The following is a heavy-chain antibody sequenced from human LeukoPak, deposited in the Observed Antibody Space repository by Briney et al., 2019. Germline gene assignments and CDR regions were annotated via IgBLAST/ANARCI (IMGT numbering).Heavy chain of an antibody. V-gene: IGHV4-59*01. Sequence: SETLSLTCTVSGSSISSYYWSWIRQPPGKGLEWIGYIYYSGSTNYNPSLKSRVTISVDTSKNQFSLKLSSVTAADTAVYYCASPASGSGSSRLDYWGQGTLVTVSS. CDR1: GSSISSYY. D-gene: IGHD3-10*01. J-gene: IGHJ4*02. CDR3: ASPASGSGSSRLDY. CDR2: IYYSGST.